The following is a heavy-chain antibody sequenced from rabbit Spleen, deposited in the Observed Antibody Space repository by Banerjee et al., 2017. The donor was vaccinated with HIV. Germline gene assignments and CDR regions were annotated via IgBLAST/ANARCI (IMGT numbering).Heavy chain of an antibody. D-gene: IGHD1-1*01. CDR3: ARDSGDWCFDV. V-gene: IGHV1S45*01. CDR1: GFSLSSSYW. J-gene: IGHJ3*01. Sequence: QEQLEESGGGLVQPEASLTLTCTASGFSLSSSYWICWVRQAPGKGLEWIACIDTGSSGFTYFATWAKGRFTISKTSTAVTLQMTSLTAADTATYFCARDSGDWCFDVWGQGTLVTVS. CDR2: IDTGSSGFT.